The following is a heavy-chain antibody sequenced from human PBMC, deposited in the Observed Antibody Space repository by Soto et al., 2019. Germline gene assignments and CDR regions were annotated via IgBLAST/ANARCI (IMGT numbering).Heavy chain of an antibody. CDR1: GFTFSSYG. V-gene: IGHV3-33*01. CDR2: IWYDGSNK. Sequence: LRLSCAASGFTFSSYGMHWVRQAPGKGLEWVAVIWYDGSNKYYADSVKGRFTISRDNSKNTLYLQMNSLRAEGTAVYYCARVGGGNKDYYGMDVWGQGTTVTVSS. CDR3: ARVGGGNKDYYGMDV. J-gene: IGHJ6*02. D-gene: IGHD3-16*01.